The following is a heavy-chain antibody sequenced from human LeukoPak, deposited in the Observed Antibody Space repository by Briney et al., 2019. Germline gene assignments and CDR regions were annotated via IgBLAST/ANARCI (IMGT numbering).Heavy chain of an antibody. CDR3: VRDRYCTNGVCTEWFDP. CDR2: ISAYNANR. CDR1: GYTFTSYG. Sequence: ASVKVSCKASGYTFTSYGISWVRQAPGQGLEWMGWISAYNANRNYAQKVQGRVTMTTDTSTSTAYMEVRSLRSDDTAVYYCVRDRYCTNGVCTEWFDPWGQGTLVTVSS. D-gene: IGHD2-8*01. V-gene: IGHV1-18*01. J-gene: IGHJ5*02.